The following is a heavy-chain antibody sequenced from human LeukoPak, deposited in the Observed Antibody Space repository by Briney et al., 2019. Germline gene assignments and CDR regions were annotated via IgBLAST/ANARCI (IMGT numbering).Heavy chain of an antibody. CDR1: GGSFSGYY. Sequence: SETLSLTCAVYGGSFSGYYWSWIRQPPGKGLEWIGEINHRGGTNYNPSLKSRVTVSLDTSKNQFSLKLSSVTAADTAVYYCASGDSSGWYGGFDPWGQGTLVTVSS. CDR3: ASGDSSGWYGGFDP. V-gene: IGHV4-34*01. J-gene: IGHJ5*02. D-gene: IGHD6-19*01. CDR2: INHRGGT.